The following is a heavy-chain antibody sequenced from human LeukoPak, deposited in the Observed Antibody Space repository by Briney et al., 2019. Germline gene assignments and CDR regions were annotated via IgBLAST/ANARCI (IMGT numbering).Heavy chain of an antibody. CDR1: GFTFDDYA. D-gene: IGHD3-10*01. CDR2: ISWNSGSI. Sequence: GGSLRLSCAASGFTFDDYAMHWVRQAPGKGLEWVSGISWNSGSIGYADSVKGRFTISRDNAKNSLYLQMNSLRAEDTALYYCAKGPYGSGSYYKSLFDYWGQGTLVTVSP. CDR3: AKGPYGSGSYYKSLFDY. J-gene: IGHJ4*02. V-gene: IGHV3-9*01.